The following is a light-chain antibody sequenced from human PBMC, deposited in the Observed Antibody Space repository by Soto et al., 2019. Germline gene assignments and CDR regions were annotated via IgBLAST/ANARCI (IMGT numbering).Light chain of an antibody. CDR1: QSILRN. Sequence: EIEMTQSPATLSVSPGERATLSCRALQSILRNFAWNQHMPGQPPGLLIFGASTKATGIPRRFSGSGSGTEFTLAICSLQSEDFAVYYCQHYYNWPRTFGQGTKVDIK. J-gene: IGKJ1*01. CDR2: GAS. CDR3: QHYYNWPRT. V-gene: IGKV3-15*01.